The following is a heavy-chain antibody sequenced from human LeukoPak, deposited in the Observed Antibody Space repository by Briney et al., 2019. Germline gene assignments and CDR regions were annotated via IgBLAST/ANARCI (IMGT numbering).Heavy chain of an antibody. V-gene: IGHV3-7*01. Sequence: PGGSLRLSCAASGFTFSNYWMGWVRQAPGKGLEWVANIKQDGSQEYYVDSVKGRFTISRDNAKNSLYLQMSSLRAEDTAVFYCARTYGDYFNDPFDIWGQGTMVTVSS. D-gene: IGHD4-17*01. CDR2: IKQDGSQE. CDR3: ARTYGDYFNDPFDI. J-gene: IGHJ3*02. CDR1: GFTFSNYW.